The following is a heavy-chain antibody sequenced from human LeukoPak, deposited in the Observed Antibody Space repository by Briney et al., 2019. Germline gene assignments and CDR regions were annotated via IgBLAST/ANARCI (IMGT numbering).Heavy chain of an antibody. CDR3: ARLQDNGDYFDH. V-gene: IGHV4-39*01. J-gene: IGHJ4*02. CDR1: GGSISRDTYY. D-gene: IGHD4-17*01. CDR2: IYYSGTA. Sequence: PSETLSLTCTVSGGSISRDTYYWSWIRQPPGKRLEWIGIIYYSGTAYYNPPLKGRVTMFVDTSKHQFSLKLTSVTATDTAVYYCARLQDNGDYFDHWGQGSLVTVSS.